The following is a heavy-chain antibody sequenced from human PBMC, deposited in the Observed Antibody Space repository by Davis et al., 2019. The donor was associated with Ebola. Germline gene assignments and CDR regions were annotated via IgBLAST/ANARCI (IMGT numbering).Heavy chain of an antibody. V-gene: IGHV1-18*04. CDR2: ISSYNGNT. J-gene: IGHJ3*02. Sequence: ASVKVSCKASGYTFTSYGITWVRQAPGQGLEWMGWISSYNGNTNYAQKLQGRVTMTTDTSTSTAYMELRSLRSDDTAVYYCARWSAMALRDAFDIWGQGTMVTVSS. CDR1: GYTFTSYG. CDR3: ARWSAMALRDAFDI. D-gene: IGHD5-18*01.